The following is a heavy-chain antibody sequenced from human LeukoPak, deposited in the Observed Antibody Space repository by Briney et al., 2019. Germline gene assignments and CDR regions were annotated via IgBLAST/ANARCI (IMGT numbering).Heavy chain of an antibody. J-gene: IGHJ3*02. D-gene: IGHD3-22*01. CDR2: INPNSGGT. CDR3: ASLKNYYDSSGYLVTDAFDI. Sequence: ASVKVSCKASGYTFTGYYMHWVRQAPGQGLEWTGWINPNSGGTNYAQKFQGRVTMTTDTSTSTAYMELRSLKSDDTAVYYCASLKNYYDSSGYLVTDAFDIWGQGTMVTVSS. CDR1: GYTFTGYY. V-gene: IGHV1-2*02.